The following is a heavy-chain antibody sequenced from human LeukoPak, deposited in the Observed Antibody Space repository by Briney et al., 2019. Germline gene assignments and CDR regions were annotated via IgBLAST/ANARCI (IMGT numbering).Heavy chain of an antibody. V-gene: IGHV3-7*01. CDR1: GLIFSNYC. CDR2: IAQVGSVK. J-gene: IGHJ4*02. D-gene: IGHD2-2*01. CDR3: ARNPAKVFPAVY. Sequence: GGSLRLSCAASGLIFSNYCMSWVRQAPGKGLEWVANIAQVGSVKYYLDFVKGRFPISRDNAKNSLSLQMNSLRAEDTAVYYCARNPAKVFPAVYWGQGTLVTVSS.